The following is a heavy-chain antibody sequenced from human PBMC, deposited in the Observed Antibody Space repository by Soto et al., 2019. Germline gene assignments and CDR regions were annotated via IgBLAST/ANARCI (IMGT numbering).Heavy chain of an antibody. CDR3: ARSREFDY. J-gene: IGHJ4*02. V-gene: IGHV4-30-2*01. Sequence: TLPLTCGVSGGFLRCYTYSWNWIRQPPGKGLEGIGYIFPSGTTYYNPSLKSRVTISIDVSKNQFSLSLRSLTAADTAVYYCARSREFDYWSQGTLVTVSS. CDR1: GGFLRCYTYS. CDR2: IFPSGTT.